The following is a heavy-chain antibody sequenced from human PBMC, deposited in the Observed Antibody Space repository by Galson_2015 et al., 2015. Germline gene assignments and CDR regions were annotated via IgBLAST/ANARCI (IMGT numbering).Heavy chain of an antibody. CDR3: ARDDCSSTSCYAGWFDP. J-gene: IGHJ5*02. Sequence: SLRISCAASGFTFSSYRMNWVRQAPGKGLEWVSYISSSSTIYYADSVKGRFTISRDNAKNSLYLQMNSLRDEDTAVYYCARDDCSSTSCYAGWFDPWGQ. V-gene: IGHV3-48*02. CDR2: ISSSSTI. D-gene: IGHD2-2*01. CDR1: GFTFSSYR.